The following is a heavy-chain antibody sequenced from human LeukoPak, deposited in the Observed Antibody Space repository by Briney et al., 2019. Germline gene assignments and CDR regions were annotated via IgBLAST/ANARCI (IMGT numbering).Heavy chain of an antibody. J-gene: IGHJ6*02. V-gene: IGHV4-59*01. CDR1: GGSISSYY. Sequence: SETLSLTCTVSGGSISSYYWSWIRQPPGKGLEWIGYIYYSGSTNYNPSLKSRVTISVDTSKNQFSLKLSSVTAADTAVYYCGRAMVRGVIGYYYGMDVWGQGTTVTVSS. CDR2: IYYSGST. CDR3: GRAMVRGVIGYYYGMDV. D-gene: IGHD3-10*01.